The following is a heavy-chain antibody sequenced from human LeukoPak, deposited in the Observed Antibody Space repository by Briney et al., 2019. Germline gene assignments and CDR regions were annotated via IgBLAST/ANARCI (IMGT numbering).Heavy chain of an antibody. CDR3: AKGYSGSYYTGIGY. CDR1: GFTFRSYA. Sequence: GSLRLSCAASGFTFRSYAMSWVRQAPGKGLEWVSAISGSGGSTYYADSVKGRFTISRDNSKNTLYLQMNSLRAEDTAVYYCAKGYSGSYYTGIGYWGQGTLVTVSS. CDR2: ISGSGGST. V-gene: IGHV3-23*01. D-gene: IGHD1-26*01. J-gene: IGHJ4*02.